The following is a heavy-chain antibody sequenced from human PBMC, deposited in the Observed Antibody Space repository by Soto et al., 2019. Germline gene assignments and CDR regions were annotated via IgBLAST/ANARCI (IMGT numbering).Heavy chain of an antibody. Sequence: ASVKVSCKTSGYPFTNYDIHWVQQATGQGLEWMGWMHPGNNQHVYTQKFRGRITVSRDDSKNMAFLEMNSLKTEDTAVYYCARQGVALELDFWGQGTLVTVSS. CDR3: ARQGVALELDF. D-gene: IGHD2-21*01. V-gene: IGHV1-8*01. J-gene: IGHJ4*02. CDR1: GYPFTNYD. CDR2: MHPGNNQH.